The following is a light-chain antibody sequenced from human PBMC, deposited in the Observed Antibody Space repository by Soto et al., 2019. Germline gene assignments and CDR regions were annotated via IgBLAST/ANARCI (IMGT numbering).Light chain of an antibody. CDR3: SSSSSSSTPEV. CDR1: SSDVGGYNF. Sequence: QSALTQPASVSGSPGQSITISCTGTSSDVGGYNFVSWYQQYPGKAPKLMIYDVSNRPSGVSNRFSGSKSGNTASLTISGLQAEDEADYYCSSSSSSSTPEVFGTGTKVNVL. V-gene: IGLV2-14*01. J-gene: IGLJ1*01. CDR2: DVS.